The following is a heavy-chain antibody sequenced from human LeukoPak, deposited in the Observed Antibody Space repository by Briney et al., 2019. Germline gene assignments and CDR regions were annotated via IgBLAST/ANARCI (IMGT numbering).Heavy chain of an antibody. CDR1: GFTFSSYG. D-gene: IGHD2-2*01. CDR3: ARVSNGSSTSWQFDAFDI. V-gene: IGHV3-30*02. Sequence: GGSLRLSCAASGFTFSSYGMHWVRQAPGKGLEWVAFIRYDGSNKYYVDSVKGRSTISRDNSKDTLYLQMNSLRAEDTAVYYCARVSNGSSTSWQFDAFDIWGQGTMVTVSS. CDR2: IRYDGSNK. J-gene: IGHJ3*02.